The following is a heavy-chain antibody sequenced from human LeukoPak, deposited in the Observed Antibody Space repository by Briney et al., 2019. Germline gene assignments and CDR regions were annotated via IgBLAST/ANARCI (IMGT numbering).Heavy chain of an antibody. Sequence: GGSLRLSCAASGFTFSSYAMSWVRQAPGKGLEWVSAISGSGGSTYYADSAKGRFTISRDNSKNTLYLQMNSLRAEDTAVYYCAKDAPIAAAGLTSFDYWGQGTLVTVSS. D-gene: IGHD6-13*01. CDR3: AKDAPIAAAGLTSFDY. CDR2: ISGSGGST. V-gene: IGHV3-23*01. CDR1: GFTFSSYA. J-gene: IGHJ4*02.